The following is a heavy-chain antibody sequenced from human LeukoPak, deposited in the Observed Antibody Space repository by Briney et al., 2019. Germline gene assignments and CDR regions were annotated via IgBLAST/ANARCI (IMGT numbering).Heavy chain of an antibody. Sequence: GGSLRLSCAASGFTFSSYWIHWVRQPPGKGLVWVSRINSDGSSTSYADSVKGRFTISRDNAKNTLYLQMNSLRAEDTAVYYCARGIYYYLAAAAARYWGQGTLVTVSS. CDR1: GFTFSSYW. V-gene: IGHV3-74*01. D-gene: IGHD6-13*01. CDR2: INSDGSST. CDR3: ARGIYYYLAAAAARY. J-gene: IGHJ4*02.